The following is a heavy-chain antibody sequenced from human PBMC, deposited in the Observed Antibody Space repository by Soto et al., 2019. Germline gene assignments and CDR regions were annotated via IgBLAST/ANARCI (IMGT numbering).Heavy chain of an antibody. Sequence: ASVKVSCKASGYTFNSYPMHWVRQAPGQRLEWMGWINAGNGNTKYSQKIQGRVTITRDTSASTAYKELSSLRSEDTAVYYCVRDLPSSTWPYYYYGMDVWGQGTTVTVSS. CDR1: GYTFNSYP. D-gene: IGHD6-13*01. CDR2: INAGNGNT. CDR3: VRDLPSSTWPYYYYGMDV. V-gene: IGHV1-3*01. J-gene: IGHJ6*02.